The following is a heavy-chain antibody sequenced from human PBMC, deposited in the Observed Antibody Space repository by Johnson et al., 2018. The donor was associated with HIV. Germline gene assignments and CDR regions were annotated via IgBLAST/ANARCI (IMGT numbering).Heavy chain of an antibody. D-gene: IGHD3-10*01. Sequence: MQLVESGGGLVQPGGSLRDSCAAYGFTLSDYWMHWVRQATGKGLEWVSAIGTAGDTYYPGSVKGRFTISRENAKNSLYLQMNSLRAGDTALYYCAGLAVRGSAGAFDIWGQGTLVTVSS. J-gene: IGHJ3*02. CDR3: AGLAVRGSAGAFDI. CDR2: IGTAGDT. CDR1: GFTLSDYW. V-gene: IGHV3-13*01.